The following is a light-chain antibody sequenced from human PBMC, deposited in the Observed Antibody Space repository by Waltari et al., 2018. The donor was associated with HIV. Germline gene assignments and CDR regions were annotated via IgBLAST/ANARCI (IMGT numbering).Light chain of an antibody. CDR1: SSDVGSYNL. J-gene: IGLJ2*01. CDR2: EVT. Sequence: QSALTQPASVSGSPGQSITISCTGTSSDVGSYNLVSWYQQYPGKAPKLMIYEVTKRPSGVSNRFSGSRSGNTASLTISGLQAEDEAHYYCCSYAGSPRVFGGGTKLTVL. V-gene: IGLV2-23*02. CDR3: CSYAGSPRV.